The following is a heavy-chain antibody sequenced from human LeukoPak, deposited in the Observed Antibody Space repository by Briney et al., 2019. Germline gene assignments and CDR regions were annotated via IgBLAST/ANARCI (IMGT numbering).Heavy chain of an antibody. D-gene: IGHD2-15*01. CDR1: GYSFPTFW. J-gene: IGHJ5*02. CDR3: ARLGEDLAVGVAGYWFDP. CDR2: IYPDDSNT. Sequence: GESLKISCRGSGYSFPTFWIGWVRQMPGKGLEWMGIIYPDDSNTRYSPSFQGQVTFSADKSFNTAYLQWSSLKASDTAMYYCARLGEDLAVGVAGYWFDPWGQGTLVTVSS. V-gene: IGHV5-51*01.